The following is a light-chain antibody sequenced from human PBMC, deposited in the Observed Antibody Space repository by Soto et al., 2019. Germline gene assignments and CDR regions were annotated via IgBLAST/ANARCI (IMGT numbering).Light chain of an antibody. CDR1: SSDVDGYNY. V-gene: IGLV2-14*03. CDR3: ISYTTISTYV. J-gene: IGLJ1*01. CDR2: DVS. Sequence: QSALTQPASVSGSPGQSIASSCTGTSSDVDGYNYVSWYQHHPGKAPKLMIYDVSSRPSGVSNRFSGSKSGNTASLTISGLQAEDEADYYCISYTTISTYVFGTGTKLTVL.